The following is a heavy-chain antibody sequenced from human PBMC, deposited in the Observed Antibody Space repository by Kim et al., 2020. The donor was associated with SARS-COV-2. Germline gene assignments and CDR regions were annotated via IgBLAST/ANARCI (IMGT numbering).Heavy chain of an antibody. CDR2: ISWNSGSI. D-gene: IGHD6-13*01. CDR1: GFTFGDYA. J-gene: IGHJ4*02. CDR3: AKDFRYSSSWPGFDY. V-gene: IGHV3-9*01. Sequence: GGSLRLSCAASGFTFGDYAMHWVRQAPGKGLEWVSGISWNSGSIGYADSVKGRFTISRDNAKNSLYLQMNSLRAEDTALYYCAKDFRYSSSWPGFDYWGQGTLVTVSS.